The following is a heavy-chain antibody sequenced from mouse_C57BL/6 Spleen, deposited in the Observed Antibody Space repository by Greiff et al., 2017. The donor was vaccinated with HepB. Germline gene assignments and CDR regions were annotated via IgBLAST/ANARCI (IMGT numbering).Heavy chain of an antibody. CDR2: IYPGSGNT. V-gene: IGHV1-76*01. CDR3: ARGRDFDY. J-gene: IGHJ2*01. CDR1: GYTFTDYY. Sequence: QVQLKESGAELVRPGASVKLSCKASGYTFTDYYINWVKQRPGQGLEWIARIYPGSGNTYYNEKFKGKATLTAEKSSSTAYMQLSSLTSEDSAVYFCARGRDFDYWGQGTTLTVSS.